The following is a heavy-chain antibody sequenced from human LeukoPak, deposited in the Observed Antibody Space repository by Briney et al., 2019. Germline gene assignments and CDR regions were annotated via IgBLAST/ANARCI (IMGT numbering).Heavy chain of an antibody. V-gene: IGHV1-69*04. D-gene: IGHD6-13*01. CDR3: ARDPGSWCTGIDP. CDR1: GGTFSSYA. J-gene: IGHJ5*02. Sequence: ASVKVSCKASGGTFSSYAISWVRQAPGQGLEWMGRIIPILGIANYAQKFQGRVTITADKSTSTAYMELSSLRSEDTAVYYCARDPGSWCTGIDPWGQGTLVTVSS. CDR2: IIPILGIA.